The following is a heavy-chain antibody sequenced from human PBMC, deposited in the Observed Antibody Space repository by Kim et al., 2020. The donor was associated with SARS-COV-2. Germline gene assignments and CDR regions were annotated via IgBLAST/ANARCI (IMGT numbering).Heavy chain of an antibody. D-gene: IGHD1-26*01. J-gene: IGHJ6*02. V-gene: IGHV7-4-1*02. CDR3: ARESFCNATNCYNGMDV. Sequence: ASVKVSCKASGYTFTSHALNWVRQAPGQGLEWMGWINTNNGNPGYAQGFSGRFVFSLDTSDSTAYLHISSLKAEDIGVYYCARESFCNATNCYNGMDVWGQGTPVTVSS. CDR2: INTNNGNP. CDR1: GYTFTSHA.